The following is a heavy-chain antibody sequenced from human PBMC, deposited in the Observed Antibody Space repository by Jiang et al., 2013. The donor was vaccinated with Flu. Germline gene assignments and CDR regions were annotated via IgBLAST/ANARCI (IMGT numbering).Heavy chain of an antibody. CDR2: IYPGDSDT. CDR1: YSFTSYW. Sequence: YSFTSYWIGWVRQMPGKGLEWMGIIYPGDSDTRYSPSFQGQVTISADKSISTAYLQWSSLKASDTAMYYCARALGGEPAENYFDYWGQGTLVTVSS. CDR3: ARALGGEPAENYFDY. V-gene: IGHV5-51*01. J-gene: IGHJ4*02. D-gene: IGHD3-10*01.